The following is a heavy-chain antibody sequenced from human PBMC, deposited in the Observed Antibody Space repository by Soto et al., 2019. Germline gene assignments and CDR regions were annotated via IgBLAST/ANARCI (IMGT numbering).Heavy chain of an antibody. CDR2: IDPSDSYT. CDR1: GYSFTSYW. CDR3: ARLDVVVPAAMYYYYGMDV. J-gene: IGHJ6*02. V-gene: IGHV5-10-1*01. D-gene: IGHD2-2*01. Sequence: GESLKISCKGSGYSFTSYWISWVRQMPGKGLEWMGRIDPSDSYTNYSPSFQGHVTISADKSISTAYLQWSSLKASDTAMYYCARLDVVVPAAMYYYYGMDVWGQGTTGTVSS.